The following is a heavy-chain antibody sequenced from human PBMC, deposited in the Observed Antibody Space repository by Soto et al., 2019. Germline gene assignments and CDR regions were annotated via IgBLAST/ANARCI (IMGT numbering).Heavy chain of an antibody. CDR2: ISAAGDP. CDR1: GFTFRNYD. J-gene: IGHJ6*02. Sequence: EVQLVESGGGLVQPGGSLRLSCEASGFTFRNYDMHWVRQGTGKGLEWVSGISAAGDPDYADSVEGRFTISRENAQNSFFLQMDSPRVGDPAVYYCARTDRDFYGLDVWGQGTTVIVS. CDR3: ARTDRDFYGLDV. V-gene: IGHV3-13*05.